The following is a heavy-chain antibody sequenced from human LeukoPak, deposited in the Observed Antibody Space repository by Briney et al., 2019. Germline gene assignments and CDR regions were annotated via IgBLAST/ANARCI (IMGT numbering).Heavy chain of an antibody. Sequence: SKTLSLTCTVSGGSISSYYWSWIRQPPGKGLEWIGYIYYSGSTNYNPSLKSRVTISVDTSKNQFSLKLSSVTAADTAVYYCARNFDYWGQGTLVTVSS. J-gene: IGHJ4*02. V-gene: IGHV4-59*01. CDR3: ARNFDY. CDR1: GGSISSYY. CDR2: IYYSGST.